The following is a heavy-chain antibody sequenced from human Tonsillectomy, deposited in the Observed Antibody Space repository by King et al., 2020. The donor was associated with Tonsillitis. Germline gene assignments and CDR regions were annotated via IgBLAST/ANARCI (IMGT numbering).Heavy chain of an antibody. CDR1: GFTFSSYG. Sequence: VQLVESGGGVVQPGRLLRLSCAASGFTFSSYGMHWVRQAPGKGLEWVALISYDVSNKYYADSVKGRFTISRDNSKNTLYLQMNSLSAEDSAIYYCARSDVGSVAGPSGYWGQGTLVTVSS. CDR2: ISYDVSNK. J-gene: IGHJ4*02. D-gene: IGHD6-19*01. CDR3: ARSDVGSVAGPSGY. V-gene: IGHV3-30*03.